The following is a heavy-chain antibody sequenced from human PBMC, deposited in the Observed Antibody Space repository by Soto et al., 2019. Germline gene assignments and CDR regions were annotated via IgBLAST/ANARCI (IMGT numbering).Heavy chain of an antibody. CDR1: GFTFSSYW. CDR2: INSDGSST. J-gene: IGHJ5*02. D-gene: IGHD3-3*01. CDR3: ARPYYDFWSGYDWFDP. Sequence: GGSLRLSCAASGFTFSSYWMHWVRQAPGKGLVWVSRINSDGSSTSYADSVKGRFTISRDNAKNTVYLQMNSLRAEDTAVYYCARPYYDFWSGYDWFDPWGQGTLVTVSS. V-gene: IGHV3-74*01.